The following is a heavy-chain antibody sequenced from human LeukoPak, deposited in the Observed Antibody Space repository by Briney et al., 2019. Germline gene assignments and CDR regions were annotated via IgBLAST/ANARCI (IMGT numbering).Heavy chain of an antibody. Sequence: ASVNVSCKASGYTFASYGISWVRRGPGQGLEWMGWSSAYNGNTNYAQKLQGRVTMTTDTSTSTAYMELRSLRSDDTAVYYCAVGPMRAPNWFDPWGQGTLVTVSS. J-gene: IGHJ5*02. CDR3: AVGPMRAPNWFDP. V-gene: IGHV1-18*01. CDR1: GYTFASYG. CDR2: SSAYNGNT.